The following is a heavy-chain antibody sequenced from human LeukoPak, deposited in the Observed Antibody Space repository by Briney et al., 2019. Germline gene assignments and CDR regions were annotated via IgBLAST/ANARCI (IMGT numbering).Heavy chain of an antibody. J-gene: IGHJ6*03. D-gene: IGHD3-3*01. CDR3: ARDYDFWSGYSYYYYYYMDV. CDR2: ISAYNGNT. V-gene: IGHV1-18*01. CDR1: GYTFTSYG. Sequence: ASVKVSCKASGYTFTSYGISWVRQAPGQGLEWMGWISAYNGNTNYAQKLQGRVTMTTDTSTSKAYMELRSLRSDDTAVYYCARDYDFWSGYSYYYYYYMDVWGKGTTVTVSS.